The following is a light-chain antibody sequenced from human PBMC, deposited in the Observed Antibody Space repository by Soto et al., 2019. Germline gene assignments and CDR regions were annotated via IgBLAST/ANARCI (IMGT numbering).Light chain of an antibody. V-gene: IGKV3-20*01. Sequence: EIVLTQSPGTLSLSPGERATLSCRASQSVSSSYLAWYQQKPGQAPRLLIYGASSRATGIPDRFSGSGSGTDFTLPISRLEPEDFAAYYGQQYGSSPRTFCQGTRVEIK. J-gene: IGKJ1*01. CDR1: QSVSSSY. CDR3: QQYGSSPRT. CDR2: GAS.